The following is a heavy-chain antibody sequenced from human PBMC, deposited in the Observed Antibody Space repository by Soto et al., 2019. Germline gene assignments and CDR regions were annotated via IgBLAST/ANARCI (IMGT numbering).Heavy chain of an antibody. Sequence: QVQLVQSGAEMKKPGSSLKVSCKPSGGTFSTFAISWMRQAPGEGLEWMGGINPVFRLPNTAQKFQGRFTFTANESTSTVYMELSGLTPGDTAVYYCARRFREDAFDLWGQGTMVTVSS. D-gene: IGHD1-26*01. CDR3: ARRFREDAFDL. V-gene: IGHV1-69*01. J-gene: IGHJ3*01. CDR2: INPVFRLP. CDR1: GGTFSTFA.